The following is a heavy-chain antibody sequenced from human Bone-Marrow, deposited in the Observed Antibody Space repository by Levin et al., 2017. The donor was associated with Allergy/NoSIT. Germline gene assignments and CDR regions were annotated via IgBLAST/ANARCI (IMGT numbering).Heavy chain of an antibody. V-gene: IGHV4-39*01. CDR1: GASITTTNHY. Sequence: SETLSLTCTVSGASITTTNHYLAWIRQSPGRGLEWIGNIYHSGSTYYTSSLKSRVTISVDTSKRHFSLNVTSVTAADTAVYYCVRQIWAVTTRSIFDFWGQGTLVTVSS. J-gene: IGHJ4*02. D-gene: IGHD3-16*01. CDR3: VRQIWAVTTRSIFDF. CDR2: IYHSGST.